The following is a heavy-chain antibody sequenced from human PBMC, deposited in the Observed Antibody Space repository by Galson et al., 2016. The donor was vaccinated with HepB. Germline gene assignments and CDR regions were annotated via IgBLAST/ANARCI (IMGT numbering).Heavy chain of an antibody. CDR1: EFDFKKYD. J-gene: IGHJ4*02. V-gene: IGHV3-23*01. Sequence: SLRLSCAAFEFDFKKYDMSWVRQAPGKRPEWVSTITGDGDNIYYVDSVKGRFTISRDNSKKRLYLQMNSLRVDDTAVYHCVKGDWVGWGKGTLVTVSS. CDR2: ITGDGDNI. D-gene: IGHD3-9*01. CDR3: VKGDWVG.